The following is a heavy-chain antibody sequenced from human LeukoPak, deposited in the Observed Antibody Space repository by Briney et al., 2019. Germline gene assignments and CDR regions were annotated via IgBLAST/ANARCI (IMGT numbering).Heavy chain of an antibody. J-gene: IGHJ6*03. V-gene: IGHV3-21*01. CDR2: ISSSSSYI. Sequence: GGSLRLSCAASGFTFSSYSMNWVRQAPGKGREWVASISSSSSYIYYADSVKGRFTISRDNAKNSLYLQMNSLRAEDTAVYYCARDVGYYMDVWGKGTTVTVSS. CDR3: ARDVGYYMDV. CDR1: GFTFSSYS. D-gene: IGHD3-16*01.